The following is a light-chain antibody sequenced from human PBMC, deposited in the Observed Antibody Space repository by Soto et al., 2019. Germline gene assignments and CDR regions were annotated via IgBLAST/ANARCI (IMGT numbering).Light chain of an antibody. CDR3: QQLYTLPFT. Sequence: IQLTQSPSSLSASMGDRVTITCRASQGISRSLAWYQQRPGKAPKVLIYAASTLQSGVPSRFSGSGSGTEFTLTISGLLPEDFAAYHCQQLYTLPFTFGQGTRLEIK. V-gene: IGKV1-9*01. J-gene: IGKJ5*01. CDR1: QGISRS. CDR2: AAS.